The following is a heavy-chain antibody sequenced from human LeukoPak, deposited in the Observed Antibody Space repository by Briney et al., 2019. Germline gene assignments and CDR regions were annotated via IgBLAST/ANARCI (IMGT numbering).Heavy chain of an antibody. V-gene: IGHV3-30*18. CDR1: GFTFSSHG. J-gene: IGHJ4*02. D-gene: IGHD2-21*02. CDR2: ISYDGSNK. CDR3: AKDLERHIVVVTASAVDY. Sequence: PGRSLRLSCAASGFTFSSHGMHWVRQAPGKGLEWVAVISYDGSNKYYADSVKGRFTISRDNSKNTLYLQMNSLRAEDTAVYYCAKDLERHIVVVTASAVDYWGQGTLVTVSS.